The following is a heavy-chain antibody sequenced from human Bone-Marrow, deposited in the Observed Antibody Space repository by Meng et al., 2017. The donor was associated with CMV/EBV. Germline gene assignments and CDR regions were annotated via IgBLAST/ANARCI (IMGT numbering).Heavy chain of an antibody. V-gene: IGHV1-69*02. CDR3: ASYGGYVEEIFDY. CDR1: GGTFSSYT. J-gene: IGHJ4*02. D-gene: IGHD5-12*01. CDR2: IIPILGIA. Sequence: SVKVSCKASGGTFSSYTISWVRQAPGQGLEWMGRIIPILGIANYAQKFQGRVTITADKSTSTAYMELSSLRSEDTAVYYCASYGGYVEEIFDYWGQGTLVTVSS.